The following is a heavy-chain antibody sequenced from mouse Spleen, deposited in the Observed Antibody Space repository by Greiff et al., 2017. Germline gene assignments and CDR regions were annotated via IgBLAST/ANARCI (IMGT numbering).Heavy chain of an antibody. J-gene: IGHJ2*01. D-gene: IGHD1-1*01. CDR3: ALGSSKHLYYFDY. Sequence: EVQGVESGGGLVKPGGSLKLSCAASGFTFSSYAMSWVRQTPEKRLEWVATISSGGSYTYYQDSVKGRFTISRDNAKNTLYLQMSSLRSEDTAMYYCALGSSKHLYYFDYWGQGTTLTVSS. CDR2: ISSGGSYT. V-gene: IGHV5-9-3*01. CDR1: GFTFSSYA.